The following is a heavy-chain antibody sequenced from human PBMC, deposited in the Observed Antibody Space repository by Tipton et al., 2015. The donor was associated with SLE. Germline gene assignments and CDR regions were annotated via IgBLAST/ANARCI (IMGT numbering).Heavy chain of an antibody. CDR2: IYYSGST. Sequence: LRLSCSVYGGSISRTTSYWGWIRQPPGKGLEWIGSIYYSGSTYYNVSPKSRVTISVDTSYNQFSLKVNSVTAADTAVYYCARRSTVVGGALDLWGPGTLVTVSS. CDR1: GGSISRTTSY. J-gene: IGHJ5*02. CDR3: ARRSTVVGGALDL. D-gene: IGHD2-2*01. V-gene: IGHV4-39*07.